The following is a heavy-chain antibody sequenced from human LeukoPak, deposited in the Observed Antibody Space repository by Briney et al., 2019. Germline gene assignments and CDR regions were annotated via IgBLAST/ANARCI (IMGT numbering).Heavy chain of an antibody. Sequence: GESLKISCKGSGYSFTSYWIGWVRQMPGKGLEWMGIIYPGDSDTRYSPSFQGQVTISADKSISTAYLRWSSLKASDTAMYYCARTYRSSTSCYRKNYDFWSGYTSENWFDPWGQGTLVTVSS. V-gene: IGHV5-51*01. CDR1: GYSFTSYW. D-gene: IGHD2-2*02. J-gene: IGHJ5*02. CDR3: ARTYRSSTSCYRKNYDFWSGYTSENWFDP. CDR2: IYPGDSDT.